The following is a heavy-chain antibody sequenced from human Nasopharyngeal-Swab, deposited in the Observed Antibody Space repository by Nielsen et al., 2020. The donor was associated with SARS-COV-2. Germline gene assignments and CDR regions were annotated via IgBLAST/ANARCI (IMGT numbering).Heavy chain of an antibody. V-gene: IGHV3-30*18. D-gene: IGHD3-3*01. Sequence: GESLKLSCAASGFTFRDYYMSWILQAPGKRLEWVAVISYDGSNKYYADSVKGRFTISRDNSKNTLYLQMNSLRAEDTAVYYCAKVDFWSGYQQEIDYWGQGTLVTGSS. J-gene: IGHJ4*02. CDR3: AKVDFWSGYQQEIDY. CDR1: GFTFRDYY. CDR2: ISYDGSNK.